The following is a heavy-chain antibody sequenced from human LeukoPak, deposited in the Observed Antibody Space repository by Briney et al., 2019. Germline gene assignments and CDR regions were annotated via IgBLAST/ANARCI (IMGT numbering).Heavy chain of an antibody. V-gene: IGHV1-69*13. CDR2: IIPIFGTA. Sequence: SVKVSCKASGGTFSSYAISWVRRAPGQGLEWMGGIIPIFGTANYAQKFQGRVTITADESTSTAYMELSSLRSEDTAVYYCARDSGYYDSSGYYYWGQGTLVTVSS. CDR3: ARDSGYYDSSGYYY. CDR1: GGTFSSYA. D-gene: IGHD3-22*01. J-gene: IGHJ4*02.